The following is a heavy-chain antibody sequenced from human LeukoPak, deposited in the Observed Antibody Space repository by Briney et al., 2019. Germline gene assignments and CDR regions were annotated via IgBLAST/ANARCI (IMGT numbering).Heavy chain of an antibody. V-gene: IGHV4-39*01. D-gene: IGHD3-22*01. J-gene: IGHJ5*02. CDR1: GGSISSSSYY. CDR3: ARQRGYHYDSATNRFSDL. CDR2: VYYSGIT. Sequence: SETLSLTCTVSGGSISSSSYYWGWIRQTPGKGLEWIGSVYYSGITYYNPSLKSRVTLCVDTSHNQFSLRQSSVTDADTAVYYCARQRGYHYDSATNRFSDLWGQGTRVTVSS.